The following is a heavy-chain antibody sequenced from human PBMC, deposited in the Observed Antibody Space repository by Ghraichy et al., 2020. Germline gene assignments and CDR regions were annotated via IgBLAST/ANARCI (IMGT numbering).Heavy chain of an antibody. V-gene: IGHV4-34*01. CDR1: GGSFSGYY. CDR2: INHSGST. D-gene: IGHD3-10*01. CDR3: ARGNRVSWFDP. J-gene: IGHJ5*02. Sequence: SETLSLTCAVYGGSFSGYYWSWIRQPPGKGLEWIGEINHSGSTNYNPSLKSRVTISVDTSKNQFSLKLSSVTAADTAVYYCARGNRVSWFDPWGQGTLVTVSS.